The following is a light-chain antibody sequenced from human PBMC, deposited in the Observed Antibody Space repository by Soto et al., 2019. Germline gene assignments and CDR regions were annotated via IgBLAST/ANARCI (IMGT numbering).Light chain of an antibody. CDR3: QHLNSYPIT. CDR1: QGVSSH. Sequence: IQLTQLPSSLSASVGDRVTITCRASQGVSSHLAWHQQKPGKAPKLLIYEVSTLQSGVPSRFSGSGSGTDFTLTISSLQPEDFATYYCQHLNSYPITFGQGTRLEIK. V-gene: IGKV1-9*01. CDR2: EVS. J-gene: IGKJ5*01.